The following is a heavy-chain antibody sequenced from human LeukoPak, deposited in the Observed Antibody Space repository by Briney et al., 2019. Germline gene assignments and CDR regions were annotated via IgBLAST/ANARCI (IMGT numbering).Heavy chain of an antibody. J-gene: IGHJ4*02. Sequence: GGSLRLSCAASGFTFSTYSMSCVRGAPGGGVEWIAYIRGSGNDIYYADSVKGRFTISRDNAKNSLSLEMNSLRAEDTAVYYCVRDHYWAFDYWGQGTLVTVSS. CDR3: VRDHYWAFDY. D-gene: IGHD2-15*01. CDR2: IRGSGNDI. V-gene: IGHV3-21*05. CDR1: GFTFSTYS.